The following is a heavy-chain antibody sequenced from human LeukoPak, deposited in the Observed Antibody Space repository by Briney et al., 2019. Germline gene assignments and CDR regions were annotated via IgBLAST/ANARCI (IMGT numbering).Heavy chain of an antibody. CDR2: ISAYNSNT. Sequence: GASVKVSCKASGYTFTSYGISWVRQAPGQGLEWMGWISAYNSNTNYAQKLQGRVTMTTDTSTSTAYMELRSLRSDDTAVYYCARVTAPDIVVVPAADNFDYWGQGTLVTVSS. CDR1: GYTFTSYG. V-gene: IGHV1-18*01. D-gene: IGHD2-2*01. CDR3: ARVTAPDIVVVPAADNFDY. J-gene: IGHJ4*02.